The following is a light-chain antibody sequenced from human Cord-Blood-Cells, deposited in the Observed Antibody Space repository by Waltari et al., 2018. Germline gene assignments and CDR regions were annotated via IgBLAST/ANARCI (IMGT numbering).Light chain of an antibody. V-gene: IGKV1-5*01. CDR3: QQYNSYTIT. J-gene: IGKJ5*01. Sequence: DLQMIQSPSTLSASVGDRVTITCRASQSISSWFAWYQQKPGKAPKLLIYDASSLESGVPSRFSGSGSGTEFTLTISSLQPDDFATYYCQQYNSYTITFGQGTRLEIK. CDR2: DAS. CDR1: QSISSW.